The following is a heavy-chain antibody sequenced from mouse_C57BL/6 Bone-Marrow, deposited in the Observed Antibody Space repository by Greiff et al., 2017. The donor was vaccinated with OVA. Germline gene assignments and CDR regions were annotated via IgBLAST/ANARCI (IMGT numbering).Heavy chain of an antibody. J-gene: IGHJ1*03. CDR2: ISNGGGST. Sequence: EVMLAESGGGLVQPGGSLKLSCAASGFTFSDYYMYWVRQTPEKRLEWVAYISNGGGSTYYPDTVKGRFTISRDNAKNTLYLQMSRLKSEDTAMYYCARMWEWYFDVWGTGTTVTVSS. CDR1: GFTFSDYY. D-gene: IGHD4-1*01. CDR3: ARMWEWYFDV. V-gene: IGHV5-12*01.